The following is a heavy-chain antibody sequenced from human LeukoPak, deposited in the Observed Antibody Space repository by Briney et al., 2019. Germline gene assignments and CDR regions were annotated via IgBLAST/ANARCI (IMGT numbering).Heavy chain of an antibody. CDR1: GFTFSSYA. CDR3: ATGEAVAGFGAFDI. J-gene: IGHJ3*02. D-gene: IGHD6-19*01. CDR2: ISGSGGST. Sequence: GRSLRLSCAASGFTFSSYAMSWVRQAPGKGLEWVSAISGSGGSTYYADSVKGRFTISRDNSKNTLYLQMNSLRAEDTAVYYCATGEAVAGFGAFDIWGQGTMVTVSS. V-gene: IGHV3-23*01.